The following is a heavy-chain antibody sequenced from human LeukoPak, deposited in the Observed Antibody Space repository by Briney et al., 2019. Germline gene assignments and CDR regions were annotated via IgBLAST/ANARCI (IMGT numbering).Heavy chain of an antibody. J-gene: IGHJ4*02. V-gene: IGHV3-7*01. Sequence: QPGGSLRLSCAASGFTFSSCWMSWVRQIPGKGLEWVANIKQDGDEKYYVDSVKGRFTISRDNAKKSLYLQLNSLRAEDTAVYYCARQIDTNFFAYWGQGTLVTVSS. D-gene: IGHD2-21*01. CDR3: ARQIDTNFFAY. CDR1: GFTFSSCW. CDR2: IKQDGDEK.